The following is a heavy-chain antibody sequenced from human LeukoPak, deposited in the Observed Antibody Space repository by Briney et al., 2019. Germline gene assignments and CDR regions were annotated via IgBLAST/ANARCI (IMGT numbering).Heavy chain of an antibody. CDR1: GFTFSSYN. CDR2: IQNDGSNT. Sequence: GGSLRLSCATSGFTFSSYNMHWVRQAPGKGLEWVAFIQNDGSNTYYADSVKGRFTISRDNSKNTLYLQMNSLRVEDTTVYYCAKDAGGGLCYFDYWGQGTLVTVSS. D-gene: IGHD2-2*01. J-gene: IGHJ4*02. V-gene: IGHV3-30*02. CDR3: AKDAGGGLCYFDY.